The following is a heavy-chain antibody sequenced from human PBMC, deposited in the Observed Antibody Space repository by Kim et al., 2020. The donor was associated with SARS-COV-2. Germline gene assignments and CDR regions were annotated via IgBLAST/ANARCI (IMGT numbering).Heavy chain of an antibody. D-gene: IGHD5-18*01. CDR2: IIPIFGTA. J-gene: IGHJ6*02. CDR3: ARFSPFYQKDTGSHYYGMDV. Sequence: SVKVSCKASGGTFSSYAISWVRQAPGQGLEWMGGIIPIFGTANYAQKFQGRVTITADESTSTAYMELSSLRSEDTAVYYCARFSPFYQKDTGSHYYGMDVWGQGTTVTVSS. CDR1: GGTFSSYA. V-gene: IGHV1-69*13.